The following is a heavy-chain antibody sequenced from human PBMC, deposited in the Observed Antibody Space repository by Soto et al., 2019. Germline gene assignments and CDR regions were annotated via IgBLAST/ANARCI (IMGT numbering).Heavy chain of an antibody. CDR2: IYHSGST. V-gene: IGHV4-30-2*01. J-gene: IGHJ5*02. CDR1: GGSISSGGYS. Sequence: SETLSLTCAVSGGSISSGGYSWSWIRQPPGKGLEWIGYIYHSGSTYYNPSLKSRVTISVDRSKNQFSLKLSSVTAADTAVYFCASYYGSGSYYSISFDPWGQGTVVTAPQ. CDR3: ASYYGSGSYYSISFDP. D-gene: IGHD3-10*01.